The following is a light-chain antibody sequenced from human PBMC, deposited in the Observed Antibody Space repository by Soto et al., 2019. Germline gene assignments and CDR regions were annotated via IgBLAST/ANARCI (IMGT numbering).Light chain of an antibody. CDR1: SSNLGSNT. J-gene: IGLJ1*01. CDR3: AAWDDSLNGPGYV. CDR2: SNN. Sequence: QSVLTQPPSASGTPGQRVTISCSGSSSNLGSNTVNWYQQLPGTAPKLLIYSNNQRPSGVPDRFSGSKSGTSASLAISGLQSEDEADYYCAAWDDSLNGPGYVFGTGTKRTVL. V-gene: IGLV1-44*01.